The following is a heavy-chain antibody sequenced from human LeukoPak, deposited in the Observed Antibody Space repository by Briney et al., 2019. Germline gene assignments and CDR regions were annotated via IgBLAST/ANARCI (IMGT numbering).Heavy chain of an antibody. D-gene: IGHD4-17*01. V-gene: IGHV3-30-3*01. CDR1: GFTFSSYA. J-gene: IGHJ4*02. Sequence: GRSLRLSCAASGFTFSSYATHWVRQAPGKGLEWVAVISYDGSNKYYADSVKGRFTISRDNSKNTLYLQMNSLRAEDTAVYYCAREGDYGDYFDYWGQGTLVTVSS. CDR2: ISYDGSNK. CDR3: AREGDYGDYFDY.